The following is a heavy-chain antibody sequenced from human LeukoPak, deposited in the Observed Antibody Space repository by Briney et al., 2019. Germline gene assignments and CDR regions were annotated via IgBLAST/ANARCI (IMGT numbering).Heavy chain of an antibody. V-gene: IGHV3-73*01. J-gene: IGHJ4*02. Sequence: GGSLKLSCAASGFTFSGSAMHWVRQASGKGLEWVGRIRSKPNSYATAYAASVTGRFTISRDDSKNTAYLQMNSLKTEDTAVYYCAKIGANVGFWGQGTLVTVSS. CDR2: IRSKPNSYAT. D-gene: IGHD4/OR15-4a*01. CDR3: AKIGANVGF. CDR1: GFTFSGSA.